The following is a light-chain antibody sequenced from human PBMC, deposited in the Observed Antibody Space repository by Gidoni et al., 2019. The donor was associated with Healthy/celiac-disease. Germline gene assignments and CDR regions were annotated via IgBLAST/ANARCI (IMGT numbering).Light chain of an antibody. J-gene: IGKJ2*01. CDR1: QSVSSY. CDR3: QQRSNWPPYT. V-gene: IGKV3-11*01. Sequence: EIVLTQSPATLSLSPGERATLSCRASQSVSSYLAWYQPKPGQAPRLLIYDASNRATGIPARFSGSWSGTDFTLTISSLEPEDFAVYYCQQRSNWPPYTFXPXTKLEIK. CDR2: DAS.